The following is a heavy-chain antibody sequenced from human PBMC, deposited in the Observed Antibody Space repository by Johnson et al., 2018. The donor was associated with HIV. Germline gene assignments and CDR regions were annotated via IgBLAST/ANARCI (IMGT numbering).Heavy chain of an antibody. J-gene: IGHJ3*02. D-gene: IGHD5-18*01. CDR1: GFTVSSNY. Sequence: VQLVESGGGLVKPGGSLRLSCAASGFTVSSNYMSWVRQAPGKGLEWVAVMWYDGSNKYYADSVKGRFTISRDNAKNSLYLQMNSLRAEDTAVYYCARGPVDTAMGNDAFDIWGQGTMVTVSS. CDR2: MWYDGSNK. CDR3: ARGPVDTAMGNDAFDI. V-gene: IGHV3-33*08.